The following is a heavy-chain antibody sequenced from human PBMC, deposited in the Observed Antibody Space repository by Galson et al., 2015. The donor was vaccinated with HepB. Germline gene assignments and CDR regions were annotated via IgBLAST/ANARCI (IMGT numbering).Heavy chain of an antibody. D-gene: IGHD3-3*01. CDR3: ARELYDFWSGYYTGWFDP. CDR2: ISYDGSNK. V-gene: IGHV3-30-3*01. J-gene: IGHJ5*02. Sequence: SLRLSCAASGFTFSSYAMHWVRQAPGKGLEWVAVISYDGSNKYYADSVKGRFTISRDNSKNTLYLQMNSLRAEDTAVYYCARELYDFWSGYYTGWFDPWGQGTLVTVSS. CDR1: GFTFSSYA.